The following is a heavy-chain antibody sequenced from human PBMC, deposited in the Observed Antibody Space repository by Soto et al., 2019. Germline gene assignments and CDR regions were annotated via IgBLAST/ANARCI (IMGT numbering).Heavy chain of an antibody. CDR1: GFTFSSYS. J-gene: IGHJ4*02. Sequence: GGSLRLSCAASGFTFSSYSMNWVRQAPGKGLEWVSSISSSSSYIYYADSVKGRFTISRDNAKNSLYPQMNSLRAEDTAVYYCARGRDCSGGSCRALNFDYWGQGTLVTVSS. CDR2: ISSSSSYI. D-gene: IGHD2-15*01. CDR3: ARGRDCSGGSCRALNFDY. V-gene: IGHV3-21*01.